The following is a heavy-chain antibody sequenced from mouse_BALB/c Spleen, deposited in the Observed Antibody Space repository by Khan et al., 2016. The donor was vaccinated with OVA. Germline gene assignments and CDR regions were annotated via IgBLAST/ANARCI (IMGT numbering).Heavy chain of an antibody. CDR1: GYTFTNYY. V-gene: IGHV1-53*01. CDR3: SRSGWAAFAY. J-gene: IGHJ3*01. Sequence: QMQLEESGTELVKPGASVKLSCKTSGYTFTNYYMYWVKQRPGQGLEWIGGINPSDGGTLFNEKFKNKATLTVDRSSNTAYMQLSSLTSEDAAVYYCSRSGWAAFAYWGQGTLVTVSA. CDR2: INPSDGGT. D-gene: IGHD1-1*02.